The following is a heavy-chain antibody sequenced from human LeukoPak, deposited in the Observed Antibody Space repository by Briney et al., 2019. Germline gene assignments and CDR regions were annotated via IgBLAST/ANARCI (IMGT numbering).Heavy chain of an antibody. D-gene: IGHD4-17*01. CDR3: ARDPTTVTKGFDV. CDR1: DDSFNTHY. CDR2: ISSIGST. J-gene: IGHJ3*01. V-gene: IGHV4-59*11. Sequence: PSETLSLTCSVSDDSFNTHYWTWIRHPPGKGLEGIGYISSIGSTNYNPSLKSRVTITIDTSKRQFSLKMTSVTAADTAVYYCARDPTTVTKGFDVWGQGTMVTVSS.